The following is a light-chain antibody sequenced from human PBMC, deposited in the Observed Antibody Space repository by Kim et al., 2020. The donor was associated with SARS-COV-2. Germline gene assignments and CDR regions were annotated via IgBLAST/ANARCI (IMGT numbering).Light chain of an antibody. V-gene: IGKV1-33*01. J-gene: IGKJ5*01. Sequence: ASVGDRVPITCQASEDVSDYFNWYHQKPGEAPKVLIRDAANLESGVPSRFSRGGYGTEFSLTISSVQPEDMGTYYCQQYDAPPFTFGQGTRLEIK. CDR3: QQYDAPPFT. CDR2: DAA. CDR1: EDVSDY.